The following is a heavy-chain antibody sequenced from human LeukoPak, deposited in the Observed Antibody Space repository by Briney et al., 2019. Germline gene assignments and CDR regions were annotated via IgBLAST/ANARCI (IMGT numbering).Heavy chain of an antibody. CDR1: GYTFTGYY. V-gene: IGHV1-2*02. J-gene: IGHJ4*02. Sequence: ASVKVSCKASGYTFTGYYMHWVRQAPGQGLEWMGWINPNSGGTNYAQKFQVRVTVTSDTSISTAYMELSSLRSDDTAVYYRPRGGIATRPFDYWGQGTLVTVSS. CDR3: PRGGIATRPFDY. CDR2: INPNSGGT. D-gene: IGHD6-6*01.